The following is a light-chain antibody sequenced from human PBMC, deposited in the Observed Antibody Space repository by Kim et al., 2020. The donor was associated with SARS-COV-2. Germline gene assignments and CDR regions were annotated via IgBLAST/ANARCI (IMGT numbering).Light chain of an antibody. CDR3: QQYANSPT. V-gene: IGKV3-20*01. CDR2: GAS. Sequence: EIVLTQSPATLSLSPGERASLSCGASQTVKSDYLAWYQQKPGQAPRLLIYGASIRATGIPDRFSGSGSGTGFALTISSLEPEDFAVYFCQQYANSPTFGQGTKVDIK. J-gene: IGKJ1*01. CDR1: QTVKSDY.